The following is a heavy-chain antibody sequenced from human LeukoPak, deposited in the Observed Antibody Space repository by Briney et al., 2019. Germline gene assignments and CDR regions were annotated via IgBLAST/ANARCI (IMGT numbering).Heavy chain of an antibody. Sequence: GGSLRLSCAASGFTFTSYAMRWVRQAPGKGLEWVSEISVSGANTYYADSVKGRFTISRDNSKNTLYLQMSSLRAEDTAVYYCAKRLAYGSGGSDYFDFWGQGTLVTVSS. CDR3: AKRLAYGSGGSDYFDF. D-gene: IGHD3-10*01. CDR2: ISVSGANT. V-gene: IGHV3-23*01. CDR1: GFTFTSYA. J-gene: IGHJ4*02.